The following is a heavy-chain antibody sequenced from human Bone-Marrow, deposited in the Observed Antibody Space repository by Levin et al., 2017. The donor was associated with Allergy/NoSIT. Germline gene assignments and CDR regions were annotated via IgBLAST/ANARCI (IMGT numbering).Heavy chain of an antibody. CDR3: ATTWGGMDV. Sequence: SCAASGFTFDDYAMHWVRQAPGKGLEWVSGISWNSGSIGYADSVKGRFTISRDNAKNSLYLQMNSLRAEDTALYYCATTWGGMDVWGQGTTVTVSS. J-gene: IGHJ6*02. CDR1: GFTFDDYA. D-gene: IGHD7-27*01. V-gene: IGHV3-9*01. CDR2: ISWNSGSI.